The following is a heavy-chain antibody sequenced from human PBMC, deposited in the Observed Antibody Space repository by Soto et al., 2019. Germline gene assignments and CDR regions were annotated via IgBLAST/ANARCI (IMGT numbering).Heavy chain of an antibody. V-gene: IGHV1-18*01. D-gene: IGHD3-22*01. CDR2: INPNSGHT. J-gene: IGHJ5*02. CDR1: GYTFTTYG. Sequence: QLQLLQSGAEVKKPGTSVKVSCQASGYTFTTYGIIWVRQAPGQGLEWMGWINPNSGHTNYAQNLHDRATMTTDTSTNTAYMELRSLRSDDTAVYFCARGQVVNFDNWFDPWGQGTLVTVSS. CDR3: ARGQVVNFDNWFDP.